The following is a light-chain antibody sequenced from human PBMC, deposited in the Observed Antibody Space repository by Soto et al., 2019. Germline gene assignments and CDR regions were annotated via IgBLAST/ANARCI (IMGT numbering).Light chain of an antibody. J-gene: IGKJ1*01. CDR1: QSVSSN. CDR3: QQYTAWPPWT. Sequence: EIVMTQSPATLSVSPGERATLSCRASQSVSSNLAWYQQKPGQAPRLLIYGASTRATGIPARFSGSGSGTEFTLTISSLQSEDFAVYYCQQYTAWPPWTFGQGTKVDIK. V-gene: IGKV3-15*01. CDR2: GAS.